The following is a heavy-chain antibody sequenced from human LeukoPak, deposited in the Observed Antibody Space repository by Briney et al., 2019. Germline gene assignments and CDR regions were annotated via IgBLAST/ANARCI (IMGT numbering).Heavy chain of an antibody. CDR1: GGSITSNSYY. CDR3: ARENYDILTGRRSRCMDV. J-gene: IGHJ6*02. Sequence: SETLSLTCTVSGGSITSNSYYWGWIRQPPGKGLEFIGSIYFGTSTYYTPSLKSRVTISIDTSKNQLSLMLTSVTAADTAVYYCARENYDILTGRRSRCMDVWGQGTTVTVSS. V-gene: IGHV4-39*07. CDR2: IYFGTST. D-gene: IGHD3-9*01.